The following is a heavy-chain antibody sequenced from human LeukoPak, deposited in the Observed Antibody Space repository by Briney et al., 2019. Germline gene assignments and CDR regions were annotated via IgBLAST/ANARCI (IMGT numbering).Heavy chain of an antibody. J-gene: IGHJ4*02. Sequence: GGSLRLSCAASGFTFSSYGMHWVRQAPDKGLEWVAVISYDGSNKYYADSVKGRFTISRDNSKNTLYLQIISLRAEDTAVYYCAKPYDTSGNYWAPFDYWGQGTLVTVSS. CDR2: ISYDGSNK. V-gene: IGHV3-30*18. CDR3: AKPYDTSGNYWAPFDY. D-gene: IGHD3-22*01. CDR1: GFTFSSYG.